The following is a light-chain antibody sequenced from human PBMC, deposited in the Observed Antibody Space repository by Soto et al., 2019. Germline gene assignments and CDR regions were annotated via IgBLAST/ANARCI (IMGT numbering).Light chain of an antibody. CDR3: SSYAGSNGPVI. CDR2: EVS. V-gene: IGLV2-8*01. Sequence: QSVLTQPPSASGSPGQSVTISCTGTSSDIGAYNHVSWYQQHPGKAPRFIIYEVSQRPSGVPDRFSGSKSGNTASLTVSGLQADDEADYCCSSYAGSNGPVIFGGGTKLTVL. CDR1: SSDIGAYNH. J-gene: IGLJ2*01.